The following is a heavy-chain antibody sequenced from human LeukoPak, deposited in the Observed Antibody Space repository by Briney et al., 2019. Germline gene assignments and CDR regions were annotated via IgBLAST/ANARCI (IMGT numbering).Heavy chain of an antibody. CDR2: ISAYNGNT. J-gene: IGHJ4*02. CDR1: GYTFINYA. CDR3: ARDKIAVAGTKAHPDY. D-gene: IGHD6-19*01. Sequence: ASVRVSCKASGYTFINYAIGWVRQAPGQGLEWMGWISAYNGNTNYAQKLQGRVTMTTDTSTSTDYMELRSLRSDDTAVYYCARDKIAVAGTKAHPDYWGQGTLVTVSS. V-gene: IGHV1-18*01.